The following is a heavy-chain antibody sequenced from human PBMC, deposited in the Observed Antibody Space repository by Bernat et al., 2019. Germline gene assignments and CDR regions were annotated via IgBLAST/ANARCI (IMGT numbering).Heavy chain of an antibody. CDR2: IWYDGSNK. D-gene: IGHD6-13*01. CDR1: GFTFSSYG. J-gene: IGHJ4*02. V-gene: IGHV3-33*01. Sequence: QVQLVESGGGVVQPGRSLRLSCAASGFTFSSYGMHWVRQAPGKGLEGVEVIWYDGSNKYYADSVKGRFTISRDNSKNTLYLQMNSLRAEDTAVYYCARNGYSSSWYLNPNYYFDYWGQGTLVTVSS. CDR3: ARNGYSSSWYLNPNYYFDY.